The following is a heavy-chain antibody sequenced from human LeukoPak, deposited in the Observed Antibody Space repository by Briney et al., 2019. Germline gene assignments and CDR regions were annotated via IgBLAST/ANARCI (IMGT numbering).Heavy chain of an antibody. CDR3: AKDQRGSLDY. V-gene: IGHV3-33*06. CDR2: IWYDGSNK. D-gene: IGHD1-26*01. Sequence: GRSLRLSCAASGFTFSSYGMHWVRQAPGKGLEWVAVIWYDGSNKYYADSVKGRFTISRGNSKNTLYLQMNSLRAEDTAVYYCAKDQRGSLDYWGQGTLVTVSS. CDR1: GFTFSSYG. J-gene: IGHJ4*02.